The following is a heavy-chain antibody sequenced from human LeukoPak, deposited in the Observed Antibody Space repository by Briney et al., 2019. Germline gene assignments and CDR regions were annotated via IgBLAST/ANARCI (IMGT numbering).Heavy chain of an antibody. CDR1: GGSISSGGYS. CDR3: ASLQNTMVRGVGLFDY. CDR2: IYHSGST. Sequence: SQTLSVTCAVSGGSISSGGYSWSWIRQPPGKGLEWIGYIYHSGSTYYNPSLKSRVTISVDRSKNQFSLKLSSVTAADTAVYYCASLQNTMVRGVGLFDYWGQGTLVTVSS. D-gene: IGHD3-10*01. V-gene: IGHV4-30-2*01. J-gene: IGHJ4*02.